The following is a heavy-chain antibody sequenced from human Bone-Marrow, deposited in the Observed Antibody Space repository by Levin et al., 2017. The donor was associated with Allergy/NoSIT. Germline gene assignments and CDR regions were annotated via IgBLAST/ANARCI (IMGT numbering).Heavy chain of an antibody. Sequence: GSLRLSCGVSGVSIRSSNWWSWVRQSPGKGLEWIGEIYHSGATNYNPSLKSRITILIDKPKNQLSLKLTSVTAADTAIYYCAKRRSTACYYCDGMDVWGLGTTVSVSS. CDR1: GVSIRSSNW. CDR2: IYHSGAT. J-gene: IGHJ6*02. V-gene: IGHV4-4*02. D-gene: IGHD2/OR15-2a*01. CDR3: AKRRSTACYYCDGMDV.